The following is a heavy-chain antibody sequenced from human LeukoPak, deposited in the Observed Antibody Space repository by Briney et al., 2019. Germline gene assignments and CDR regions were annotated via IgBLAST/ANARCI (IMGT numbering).Heavy chain of an antibody. CDR2: IYRNGRT. J-gene: IGHJ4*02. D-gene: IGHD2-2*01. CDR1: GYDISSGFY. Sequence: SETLSLTCTVSGYDISSGFYWGWIRQSPRKGLEWIGNIYRNGRTYHNPSLQSRVTISVDVSKNQFSLKLTSVTAADTAMYFCARHQTGDVDYWGQGILVTVSS. CDR3: ARHQTGDVDY. V-gene: IGHV4-38-2*02.